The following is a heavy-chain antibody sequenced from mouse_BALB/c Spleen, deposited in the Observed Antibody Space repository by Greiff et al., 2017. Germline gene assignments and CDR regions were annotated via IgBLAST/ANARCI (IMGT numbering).Heavy chain of an antibody. CDR3: ARAHDGYYAMDY. D-gene: IGHD2-3*01. V-gene: IGHV5-12-1*01. Sequence: DVKLVESGGGLVKPGGSLKLSCAASGFAFSSYDMSWVRQTPEKRLEWVAYISSGGGSTYYPDTVKGRFTISRDNAKNTLYLQMSSLKSEDTAMYYCARAHDGYYAMDYWGQGTSVTVSS. CDR1: GFAFSSYD. CDR2: ISSGGGST. J-gene: IGHJ4*01.